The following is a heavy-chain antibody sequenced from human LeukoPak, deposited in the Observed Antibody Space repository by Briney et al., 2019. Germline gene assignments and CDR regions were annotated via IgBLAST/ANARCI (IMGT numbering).Heavy chain of an antibody. D-gene: IGHD2-2*01. J-gene: IGHJ5*02. CDR3: AREEVQLLLTSLDP. CDR1: GFTFSSYA. CDR2: MSYDGSNK. V-gene: IGHV3-30*04. Sequence: SGRSLRLSCAASGFTFSSYAMHWVRQAPGKGLEWVAVMSYDGSNKYYADSVKGRFTISRDNSKNTLYLQMNSLRTEDTAVYYCAREEVQLLLTSLDPWGQGTLVTVSS.